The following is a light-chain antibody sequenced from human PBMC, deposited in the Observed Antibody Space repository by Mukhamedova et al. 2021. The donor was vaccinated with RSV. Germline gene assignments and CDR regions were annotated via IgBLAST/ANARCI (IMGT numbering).Light chain of an antibody. V-gene: IGKV3-15*01. J-gene: IGKJ1*01. CDR2: GAS. CDR1: QSVSNY. CDR3: QQYNEWPES. Sequence: GERATLSCRASQSVSNYLAWYQQRPGQAPRLLIYGASTRATGSLARFSGSGSGTEITLTISSVQSEVFALYYCQQYNEWPESFG.